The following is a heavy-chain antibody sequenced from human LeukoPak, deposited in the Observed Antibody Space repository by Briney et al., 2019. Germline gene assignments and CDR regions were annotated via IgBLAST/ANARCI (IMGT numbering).Heavy chain of an antibody. CDR3: AKDLVPDAFDI. CDR1: GFTFSSYG. CDR2: IWYDGSNK. D-gene: IGHD6-13*01. V-gene: IGHV3-33*06. J-gene: IGHJ3*02. Sequence: GESLKISCAASGFTFSSYGMHWVRQAPGKGLEWVAVIWYDGSNKYYADSVKGRFTISRDNSKNTLYLQMNSLRAEDTAVYYCAKDLVPDAFDIWGQGTMVTVSS.